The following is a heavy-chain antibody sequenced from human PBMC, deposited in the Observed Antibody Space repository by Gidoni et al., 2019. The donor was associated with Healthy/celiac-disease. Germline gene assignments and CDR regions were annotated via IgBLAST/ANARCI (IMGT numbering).Heavy chain of an antibody. Sequence: QVQLQESGPGLVKPSQTLSLTCTVSGGSISSGGYYWSWIRQHPGKGLEWIGYIYYSGSTYYNPSLKSRVTISVDTSKNQFSLKLSSVTAADTAVYYCARHYYDSSGYYYWAFDIWGQGTMVTVSS. V-gene: IGHV4-31*03. D-gene: IGHD3-22*01. J-gene: IGHJ3*02. CDR3: ARHYYDSSGYYYWAFDI. CDR1: GGSISSGGYY. CDR2: IYYSGST.